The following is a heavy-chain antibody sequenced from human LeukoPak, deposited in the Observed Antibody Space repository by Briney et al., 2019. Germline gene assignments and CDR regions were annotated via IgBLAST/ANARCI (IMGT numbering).Heavy chain of an antibody. Sequence: SETLSLTCTVSGGSISSYYWSWIRQPPGKGLEWIGYIYYSGSTNYNPSLKIRVTISVDTSKNQFSLKLSSVTAADTAVYYCARGFYHAGFDYWGQGTLVTVSS. CDR3: ARGFYHAGFDY. J-gene: IGHJ4*02. V-gene: IGHV4-59*01. CDR2: IYYSGST. D-gene: IGHD1-14*01. CDR1: GGSISSYY.